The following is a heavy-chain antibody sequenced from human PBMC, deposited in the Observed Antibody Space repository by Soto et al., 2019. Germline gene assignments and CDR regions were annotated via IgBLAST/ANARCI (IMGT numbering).Heavy chain of an antibody. J-gene: IGHJ2*01. V-gene: IGHV4-30-4*01. CDR1: GGSISGGVHS. Sequence: QVQLQESGPGLVKPSATLSLTCTVSGGSISGGVHSRSWIRQPPGKGLEWIGHIFDSGSTYYNPSLKSRLTLSVDTSKNQFSLRLSSVTAADTAVYYCAREIMPLTNDWYFDLWGRGTLVTVSS. CDR2: IFDSGST. D-gene: IGHD2-8*01. CDR3: AREIMPLTNDWYFDL.